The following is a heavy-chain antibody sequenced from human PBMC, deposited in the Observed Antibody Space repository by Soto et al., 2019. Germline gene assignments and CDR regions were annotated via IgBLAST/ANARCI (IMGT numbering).Heavy chain of an antibody. CDR1: KFTFASYV. CDR2: ISFDGTNK. V-gene: IGHV3-30*04. CDR3: AREMIHMIMGGMSAMDV. J-gene: IGHJ6*02. D-gene: IGHD3-22*01. Sequence: QVQLVESGGGVVQPERSQRLSCTASKFTFASYVMHWVRQAPGEGLEWVALISFDGTNKYYADSVKGRFTISRDNSKNTMYLQMNSLRPEDTAVYYCAREMIHMIMGGMSAMDVWGQGTTVTVS.